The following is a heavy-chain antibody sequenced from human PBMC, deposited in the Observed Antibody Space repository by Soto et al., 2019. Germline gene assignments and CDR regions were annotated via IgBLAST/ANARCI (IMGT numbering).Heavy chain of an antibody. CDR3: ARQGYSGSNPYYFDY. V-gene: IGHV4-39*01. D-gene: IGHD1-26*01. Sequence: QLQLQESGPGLVKPSETLSLTCTVSGGSISSSSYYWGWIRQPPGKGLEWIGSIYYSGSTYYNPSLKSRVTISVDTSKNQFSLKLSSVTAADTAVYYCARQGYSGSNPYYFDYWGQGTLVTVSS. CDR2: IYYSGST. J-gene: IGHJ4*02. CDR1: GGSISSSSYY.